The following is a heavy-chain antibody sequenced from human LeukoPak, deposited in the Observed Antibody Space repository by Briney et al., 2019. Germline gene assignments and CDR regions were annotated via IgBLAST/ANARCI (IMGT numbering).Heavy chain of an antibody. CDR3: AREPAAMGFDY. Sequence: SETLSLTCTVSGGSISSGDYSWSWTRQPPGTGLEWIGYIYYSGSPYCNPSLKSRVTISVDMSKNQFSLKLSSVTAADTAVYYCAREPAAMGFDYWGQGTLVTVSS. CDR2: IYYSGSP. V-gene: IGHV4-30-4*01. D-gene: IGHD2-2*01. J-gene: IGHJ4*02. CDR1: GGSISSGDYS.